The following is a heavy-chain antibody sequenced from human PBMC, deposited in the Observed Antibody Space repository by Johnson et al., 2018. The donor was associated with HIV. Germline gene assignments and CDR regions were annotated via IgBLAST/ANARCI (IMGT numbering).Heavy chain of an antibody. V-gene: IGHV3-74*02. J-gene: IGHJ3*02. CDR1: GFTFSSYW. D-gene: IGHD6-25*01. CDR3: ATIAAHGAACDI. Sequence: MLLVESGGGLVQPGGSLRLSCAASGFTFSSYWMHWVRQSPGKGLVWVSRIHNDGSSTTYADSVKGRFTISRDNSKNALYLQMNSLRPEDTAAYYCATIAAHGAACDIWGQGTVVTVSS. CDR2: IHNDGSST.